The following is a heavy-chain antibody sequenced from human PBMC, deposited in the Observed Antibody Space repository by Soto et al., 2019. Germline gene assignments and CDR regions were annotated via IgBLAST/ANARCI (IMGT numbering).Heavy chain of an antibody. J-gene: IGHJ3*02. D-gene: IGHD3-9*01. CDR1: GGSFSTYY. Sequence: SETLSLICVVSGGSFSTYYYSWIRQSPGKGLEWIGEINHNGNNNYSPSLKSRVTMSLDTSKNQFSLKLTSVTAADTAVYYCARGGSNDWQVAFDIWGQGTMVTVSS. CDR2: INHNGNN. CDR3: ARGGSNDWQVAFDI. V-gene: IGHV4-34*01.